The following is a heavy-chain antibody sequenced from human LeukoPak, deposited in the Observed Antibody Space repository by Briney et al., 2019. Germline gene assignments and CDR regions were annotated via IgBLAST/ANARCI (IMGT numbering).Heavy chain of an antibody. J-gene: IGHJ6*02. CDR2: ISRDESNK. CDR3: ARVRYCSGGSCYFYNAMDV. CDR1: GFTFSNAW. D-gene: IGHD2-15*01. Sequence: GGSLRLSCAASGFTFSNAWMSWVRQAPGKGLEWVAVISRDESNKYYGDSVKGRFTISRDNSKNTLYLHMNSLRAEDTAVYYCARVRYCSGGSCYFYNAMDVWGQRTTVTVSS. V-gene: IGHV3-30*03.